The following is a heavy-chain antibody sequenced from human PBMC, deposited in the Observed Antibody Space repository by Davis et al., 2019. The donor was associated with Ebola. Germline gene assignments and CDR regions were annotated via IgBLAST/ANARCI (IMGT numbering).Heavy chain of an antibody. Sequence: AASVQVSCKASGYTFTSYAMHWVRQAPGQRLEWMGWINAGNGNTKYSQKFQGRVTITRDTSASTAYMELSSLRSEDTAVYYCARVGIAVAGTPPLDYWGQGTLVTVSS. CDR1: GYTFTSYA. CDR3: ARVGIAVAGTPPLDY. J-gene: IGHJ4*02. CDR2: INAGNGNT. D-gene: IGHD6-19*01. V-gene: IGHV1-3*01.